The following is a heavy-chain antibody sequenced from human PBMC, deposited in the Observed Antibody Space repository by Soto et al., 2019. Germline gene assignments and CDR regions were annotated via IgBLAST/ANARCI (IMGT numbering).Heavy chain of an antibody. CDR3: AKVLRLGELSPIDY. J-gene: IGHJ4*02. Sequence: PGGSLRLSCAASGFTFDDYAMHWVRQAPGKGLEWVSGISWNSGSIGYADSVKGRFTISRDNAKNSLYLQMNSLRAEDTALYYCAKVLRLGELSPIDYWGQGTLVTVSS. CDR2: ISWNSGSI. D-gene: IGHD3-16*02. CDR1: GFTFDDYA. V-gene: IGHV3-9*01.